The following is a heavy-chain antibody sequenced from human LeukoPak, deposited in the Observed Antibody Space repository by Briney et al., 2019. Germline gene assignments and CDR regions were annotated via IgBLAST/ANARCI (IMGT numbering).Heavy chain of an antibody. CDR2: ISAYNGNT. J-gene: IGHJ6*02. D-gene: IGHD4-11*01. V-gene: IGHV1-18*01. CDR3: AREEPRDYSNFYYYYGMDV. CDR1: GYTFTSYG. Sequence: GASVKVSCKASGYTFTSYGISWVRQAPGQGLEWMGWISAYNGNTNYAQKLQGRVTITADESTSTAYMELSSLRSEDTAVYYCAREEPRDYSNFYYYYGMDVWGQGTTVTVSS.